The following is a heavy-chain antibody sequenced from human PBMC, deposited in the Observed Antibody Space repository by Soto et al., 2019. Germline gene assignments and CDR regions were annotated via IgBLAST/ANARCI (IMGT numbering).Heavy chain of an antibody. CDR2: ISGSGGST. Sequence: EVQLLESGGGLVQPGGSLRLSCAASGFTFSSYAMSWVRQAPGKGLEWVSAISGSGGSTYYADSVKVRFTISRDNSKNTLYLQMNSLRAEDTAVYYCAKEGESTGTRGDYSGMDVWGQGTSVTVSS. CDR1: GFTFSSYA. V-gene: IGHV3-23*01. CDR3: AKEGESTGTRGDYSGMDV. J-gene: IGHJ6*02. D-gene: IGHD1-1*01.